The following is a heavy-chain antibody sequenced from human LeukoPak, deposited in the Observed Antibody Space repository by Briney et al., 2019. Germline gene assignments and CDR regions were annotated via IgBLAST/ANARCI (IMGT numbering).Heavy chain of an antibody. CDR2: ISYDGSNK. J-gene: IGHJ4*02. V-gene: IGHV3-30*18. Sequence: GGSLRLSCVASGFTFSTYTMNWIRQAPGKGLEWVAVISYDGSNKYYADSVKGRFTISRDNSKNTLYLQMNSLRAEDTAVYYCAKDLDYYDSSGYYGFDYWGQGTLVTVSS. CDR1: GFTFSTYT. D-gene: IGHD3-22*01. CDR3: AKDLDYYDSSGYYGFDY.